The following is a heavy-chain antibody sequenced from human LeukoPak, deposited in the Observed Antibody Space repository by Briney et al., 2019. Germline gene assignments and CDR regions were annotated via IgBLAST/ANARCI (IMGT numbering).Heavy chain of an antibody. D-gene: IGHD5-24*01. CDR3: AKDRGDGYNHFDY. J-gene: IGHJ4*02. V-gene: IGHV3-23*01. CDR2: ISGSGGST. CDR1: GFFFSSYA. Sequence: SGRSLRLSCAASGFFFSSYAMSWVRQAPGKGLEWVSAISGSGGSTYYADSVKGRFTISRDNSKNTLYPQMNSLRAEDTAVYYCAKDRGDGYNHFDYWGQGTLVTVSS.